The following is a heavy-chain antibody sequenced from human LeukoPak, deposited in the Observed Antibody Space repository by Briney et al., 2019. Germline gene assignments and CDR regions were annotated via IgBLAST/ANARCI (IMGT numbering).Heavy chain of an antibody. Sequence: SHTLSLTRTVSGGFISSYHWSWIRQPSGKGLEWIGHSYYTGIPNYNPSLKSRVTISLDTSKNQFSLKLSSVTAADTAVYYCTRSLGVVIHGGMDVWGQGTMVTVS. V-gene: IGHV4-59*07. CDR1: GGFISSYH. CDR2: SYYTGIP. J-gene: IGHJ6*02. CDR3: TRSLGVVIHGGMDV. D-gene: IGHD3-3*01.